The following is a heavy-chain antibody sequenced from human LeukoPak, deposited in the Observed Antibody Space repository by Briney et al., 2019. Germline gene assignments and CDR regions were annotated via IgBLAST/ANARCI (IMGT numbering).Heavy chain of an antibody. CDR1: GFTFSSYS. J-gene: IGHJ4*02. V-gene: IGHV3-21*01. CDR2: ISSSSGYI. D-gene: IGHD2-15*01. CDR3: ARDRYCSGGSCYSDFDY. Sequence: PGGSLRLSCAASGFTFSSYSMNWVRQAPGKGLEWVSSISSSSGYIYYADSVKGRFTISRDNAKNSLYLQMNSLRAEDTAVYYCARDRYCSGGSCYSDFDYWGQGTLVTVSS.